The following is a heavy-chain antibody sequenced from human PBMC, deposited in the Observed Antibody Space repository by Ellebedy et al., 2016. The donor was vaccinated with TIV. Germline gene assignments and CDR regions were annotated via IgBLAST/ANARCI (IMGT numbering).Heavy chain of an antibody. CDR1: GFLFRNYG. J-gene: IGHJ6*02. CDR2: ISPDGRNK. CDR3: ARRRDGYAYAMDV. Sequence: GESLKISXEASGFLFRNYGMHWVRQAPGKGLEWVALISPDGRNKYYADSVKGRFTISRDNSKTTLFLQMNSLRAEDTAVYYCARRRDGYAYAMDVWGQGTTVTVSS. D-gene: IGHD5-24*01. V-gene: IGHV3-30*03.